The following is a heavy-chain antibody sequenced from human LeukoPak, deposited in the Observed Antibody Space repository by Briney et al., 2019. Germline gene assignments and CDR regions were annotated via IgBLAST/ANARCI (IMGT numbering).Heavy chain of an antibody. J-gene: IGHJ4*02. CDR1: GFTFSSYG. CDR2: IWYDGSNK. D-gene: IGHD4-17*01. Sequence: GGSLRLSCAASGFTFSSYGMHWVRQAPGKGLEWVAVIWYDGSNKYYADSVKGRFTISRDNSKNTLYLQMNSLRAEDTAVYYCARKFYGDYDGGYFDYGGQGPLVPVSS. V-gene: IGHV3-33*01. CDR3: ARKFYGDYDGGYFDY.